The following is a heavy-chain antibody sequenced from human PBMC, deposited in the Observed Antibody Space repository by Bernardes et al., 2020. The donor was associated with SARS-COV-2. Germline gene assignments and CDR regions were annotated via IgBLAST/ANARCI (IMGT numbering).Heavy chain of an antibody. Sequence: SETLSLTCTVSGGSMNTFYWAWIRQPPGKGLEWIGYINHSGRTDYNPSLKSRVTISVHTSENQFSLKLSSVTAADTAVYYCAREFPRSDWPLFDSWGQGTLVTVSS. V-gene: IGHV4-59*01. D-gene: IGHD6-19*01. CDR1: GGSMNTFY. CDR3: AREFPRSDWPLFDS. J-gene: IGHJ4*02. CDR2: INHSGRT.